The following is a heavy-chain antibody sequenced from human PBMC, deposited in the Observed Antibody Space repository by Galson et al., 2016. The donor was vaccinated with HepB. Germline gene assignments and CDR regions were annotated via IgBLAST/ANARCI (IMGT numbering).Heavy chain of an antibody. J-gene: IGHJ2*01. CDR3: VHTRQWNDGRYFAF. V-gene: IGHV2-5*02. Sequence: PALVKPTQTLTLTCTVSGFSLSTSGVGVGWIRQPPGKALEWLALIYWDDDKWHSPSLKSRLSVTKDTSTNQVFLKITNVDPVDTGTYYCVHTRQWNDGRYFAFWGPGTQVTVSS. CDR1: GFSLSTSGVG. CDR2: IYWDDDK. D-gene: IGHD1-1*01.